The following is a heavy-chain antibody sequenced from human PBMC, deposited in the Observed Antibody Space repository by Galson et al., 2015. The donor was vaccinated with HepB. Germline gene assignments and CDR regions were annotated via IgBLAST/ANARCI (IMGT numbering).Heavy chain of an antibody. V-gene: IGHV4-34*01. CDR1: GESFSGYY. CDR3: ARPLPNRYCSSTSCPALGV. Sequence: SETLSLTCAVYGESFSGYYWSWIRQPPGKGLEWIGEINHSGSTNYNPSLKSRVTISVDTSKNQFSLKLSSVTAADTAVYYCARPLPNRYCSSTSCPALGVWGKGTTVTVSS. D-gene: IGHD2-2*01. J-gene: IGHJ6*04. CDR2: INHSGST.